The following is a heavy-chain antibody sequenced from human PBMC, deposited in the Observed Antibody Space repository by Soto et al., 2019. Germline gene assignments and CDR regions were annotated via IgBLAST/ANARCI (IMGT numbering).Heavy chain of an antibody. J-gene: IGHJ4*02. D-gene: IGHD6-19*01. CDR3: ARGYSSGWYDAFDY. CDR1: GFTFSDYY. V-gene: IGHV3-11*06. Sequence: GGSLRLSCAASGFTFSDYYMSWIRQAPGKGLEWVSYISSSSSYTNDADSVKGRFTISRDNAKNSLYLQMNSLRAEDTAVYYCARGYSSGWYDAFDYWGQGTLVTVSS. CDR2: ISSSSSYT.